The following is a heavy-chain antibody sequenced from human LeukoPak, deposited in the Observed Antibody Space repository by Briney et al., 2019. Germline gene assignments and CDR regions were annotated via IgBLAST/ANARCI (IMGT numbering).Heavy chain of an antibody. CDR3: ARGGYQGQEIWPENDY. CDR2: INPNSGGT. CDR1: GYTFTGYY. Sequence: VASVKVSCKASGYTFTGYYMHWVRQAPGQGLEWMGWINPNSGGTNYAQKFQGRVTMTRDTSISTAYMELSSLRSEDTAVYYCARGGYQGQEIWPENDYWGQGTLVTVSS. J-gene: IGHJ4*02. D-gene: IGHD5-24*01. V-gene: IGHV1-2*02.